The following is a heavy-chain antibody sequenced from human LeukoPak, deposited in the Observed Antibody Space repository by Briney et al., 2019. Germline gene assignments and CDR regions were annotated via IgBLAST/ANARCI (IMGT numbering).Heavy chain of an antibody. CDR3: AKGGSSGPGRNYYYYYYMDV. CDR2: ISSSGSTI. D-gene: IGHD6-19*01. Sequence: GGSLRLSCAASGFTFSSYEMNWVGQAPGKGLEWVSYISSSGSTIYYADSGKGRFTISRDNAKNSLYVQMNSLTAEDTAVYYCAKGGSSGPGRNYYYYYYMDVWGKGTTVTVSS. CDR1: GFTFSSYE. V-gene: IGHV3-48*03. J-gene: IGHJ6*03.